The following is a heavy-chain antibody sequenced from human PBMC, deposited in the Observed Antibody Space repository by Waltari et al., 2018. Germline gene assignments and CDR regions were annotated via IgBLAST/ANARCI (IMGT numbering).Heavy chain of an antibody. CDR1: GFSLSTSGVG. Sequence: QITLKESGPTLVKPTQTLTLTCTFSGFSLSTSGVGVGWFRQPPGKALEWLALIYWNDDKRYSPSLKSRLTITKDTSKNQVVLTMTNMDPVDTATYYCAHSGTTVTTAPGLYDVWGQGTTVTVSS. CDR2: IYWNDDK. CDR3: AHSGTTVTTAPGLYDV. J-gene: IGHJ6*02. D-gene: IGHD4-17*01. V-gene: IGHV2-5*01.